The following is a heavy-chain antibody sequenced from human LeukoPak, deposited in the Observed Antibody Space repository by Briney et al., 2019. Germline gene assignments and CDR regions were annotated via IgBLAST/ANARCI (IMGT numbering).Heavy chain of an antibody. V-gene: IGHV4-59*01. CDR3: ARGSDDFWSGYSMDV. D-gene: IGHD3-3*01. J-gene: IGHJ6*02. CDR2: IYYSGST. CDR1: GGSISSYY. Sequence: PSGTLSLTCTVSGGSISSYYWSWIRQPPGKGLERIGYIYYSGSTSYNPSLKSRVTISVDTSKNQFSLKLSSVTAADTAVYYCARGSDDFWSGYSMDVWGQGTTVTVSS.